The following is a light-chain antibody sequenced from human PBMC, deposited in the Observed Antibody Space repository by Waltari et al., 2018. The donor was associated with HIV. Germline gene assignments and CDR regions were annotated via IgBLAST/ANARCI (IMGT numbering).Light chain of an antibody. Sequence: EIEVIQTPDSLSVTPGQPASISCKTSQTLWYSDGKTYLYWYLQKAGQPPQPLIYEVSNRLSGVSDRFSGSGSETDFTLTISRVEAEDVGVYYCLQGVRLYTFGQGTKLEIK. V-gene: IGKV2D-29*01. CDR3: LQGVRLYT. CDR2: EVS. CDR1: QTLWYSDGKTY. J-gene: IGKJ2*01.